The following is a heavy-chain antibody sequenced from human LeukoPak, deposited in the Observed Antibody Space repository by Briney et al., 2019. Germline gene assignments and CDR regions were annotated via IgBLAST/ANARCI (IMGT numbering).Heavy chain of an antibody. Sequence: SETLSPTCTVSNDSINDSYWTWIRQPPGKRLEWIGYISNSGTTKYNPSLKSRVTISVDTSNNQISLRLRSVTAADTAVYFCARGGRNFDYWGQGTLVTVSS. D-gene: IGHD1-26*01. CDR3: ARGGRNFDY. J-gene: IGHJ4*02. CDR1: NDSINDSY. CDR2: ISNSGTT. V-gene: IGHV4-59*01.